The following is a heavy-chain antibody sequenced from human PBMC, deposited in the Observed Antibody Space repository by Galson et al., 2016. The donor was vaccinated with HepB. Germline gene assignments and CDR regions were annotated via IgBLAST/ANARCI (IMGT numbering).Heavy chain of an antibody. CDR3: ARLGDCINGVCSAMDV. CDR1: GFNSRTYW. J-gene: IGHJ6*02. D-gene: IGHD2-8*01. CDR2: IDSDSNNI. Sequence: FLRLSCAASGFNSRTYWMYWIRQAPGKGLVWVSRIDSDSNNIAYADSVKGRFTISRDNAKNTLYLQMDSLRAEDTAVYYCARLGDCINGVCSAMDVWGQGSTVIVSS. V-gene: IGHV3-74*01.